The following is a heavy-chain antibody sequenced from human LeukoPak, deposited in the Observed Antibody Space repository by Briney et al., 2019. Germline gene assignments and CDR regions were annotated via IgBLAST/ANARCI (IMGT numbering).Heavy chain of an antibody. Sequence: SETLSLTCTVSGGSISTYYWSWIRQPPGKGLEWIGSMYYSGSTNYKPSLKSRVTISVDTSKNQFSLKQSSVTAADTAVYYCARHAYYYDRSGSYEAFDIWGQGTMVTVSS. D-gene: IGHD3-22*01. CDR3: ARHAYYYDRSGSYEAFDI. J-gene: IGHJ3*02. CDR1: GGSISTYY. CDR2: MYYSGST. V-gene: IGHV4-59*08.